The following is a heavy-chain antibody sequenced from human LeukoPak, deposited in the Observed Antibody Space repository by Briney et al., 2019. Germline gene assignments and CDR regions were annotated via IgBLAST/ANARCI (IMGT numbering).Heavy chain of an antibody. CDR1: GFTVSSNY. V-gene: IGHV3-53*01. D-gene: IGHD3-22*01. Sequence: GGPLRLSCAASGFTVSSNYMSWVRQAPGKGLEWVSVIYSGGSTYYADSVKGRFTISRHNSKNTLYLQMNSLRAEDTAVYYCARDYYYDSSGYFDYWGQGTLVTVSS. CDR3: ARDYYYDSSGYFDY. CDR2: IYSGGST. J-gene: IGHJ4*02.